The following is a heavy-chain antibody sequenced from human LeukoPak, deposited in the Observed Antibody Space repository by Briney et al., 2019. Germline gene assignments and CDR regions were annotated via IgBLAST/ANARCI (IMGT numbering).Heavy chain of an antibody. CDR1: GYTFTSYD. D-gene: IGHD3-10*01. CDR3: ARGLDYYGSGSYSPLAWFDP. Sequence: VASVKVSCKASGYTFTSYDIKWVRRATGQGLEWMGWINPNSGNTNYAHKFQGRVTMTRNTSISTAYMELSSLRSEDSAIYYCARGLDYYGSGSYSPLAWFDPWGQGTLVTVSS. V-gene: IGHV1-8*01. J-gene: IGHJ5*02. CDR2: INPNSGNT.